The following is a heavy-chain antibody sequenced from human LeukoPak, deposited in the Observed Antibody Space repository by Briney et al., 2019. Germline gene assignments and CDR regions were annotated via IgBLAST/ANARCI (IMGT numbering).Heavy chain of an antibody. Sequence: GGTLRPSCAASGFTFSRNGMTWVRQAPGKGLEWVSAISGSGGNTYYADSVKGRFTISRDNSKNTLYLQMNSLRAEDTTVYYCAKTTYASNSSGWYNHFDYWGQGTLVTVSS. CDR2: ISGSGGNT. CDR3: AKTTYASNSSGWYNHFDY. V-gene: IGHV3-23*01. J-gene: IGHJ4*02. D-gene: IGHD6-19*01. CDR1: GFTFSRNG.